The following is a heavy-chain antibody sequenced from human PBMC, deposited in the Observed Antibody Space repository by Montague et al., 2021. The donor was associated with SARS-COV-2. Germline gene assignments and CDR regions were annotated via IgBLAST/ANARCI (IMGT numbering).Heavy chain of an antibody. Sequence: SETLSLTCSVSGDSITNHYWSRIRQPAGKGLGWVGRMHFTGKTNFSPFFSSRLTMSADTSKNQFSLKLTSVTAADTAMYFCARDRFDFGAGRQGTIDFWGQGALVTVSS. CDR3: ARDRFDFGAGRQGTIDF. D-gene: IGHD3-10*01. CDR2: MHFTGKT. CDR1: GDSITNHY. J-gene: IGHJ4*02. V-gene: IGHV4-4*07.